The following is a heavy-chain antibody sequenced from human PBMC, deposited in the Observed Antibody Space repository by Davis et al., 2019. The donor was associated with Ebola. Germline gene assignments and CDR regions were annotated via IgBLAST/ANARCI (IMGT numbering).Heavy chain of an antibody. CDR3: AREGYYERYGMDV. V-gene: IGHV3-23*01. J-gene: IGHJ6*02. D-gene: IGHD3-22*01. CDR2: ISDSGIST. CDR1: GFTFSNYA. Sequence: PGGSLRLSCAASGFTFSNYAMSWVRQAPGKGLEWVPAISDSGISTYYADSVKGRFTISRDNSKNTLFLQMNSLRAEDTAVYYCAREGYYERYGMDVWGQGTTVTVSS.